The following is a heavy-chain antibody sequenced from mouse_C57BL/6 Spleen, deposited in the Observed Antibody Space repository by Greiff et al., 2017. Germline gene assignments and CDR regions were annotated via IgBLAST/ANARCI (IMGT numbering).Heavy chain of an antibody. CDR1: GFNIKDYY. V-gene: IGHV14-1*01. J-gene: IGHJ4*01. D-gene: IGHD2-4*01. CDR3: TTADYDAGGNYYAMDY. Sequence: EVQLQQSGAELVRPGASVKLSCTASGFNIKDYYMHWVKQRPEQGLEWIGRIDPEDGDTEYAPKFQGKATMTADTSSNTAYLQLSSLTSEDTAVYYCTTADYDAGGNYYAMDYWGQGTSVTVSS. CDR2: IDPEDGDT.